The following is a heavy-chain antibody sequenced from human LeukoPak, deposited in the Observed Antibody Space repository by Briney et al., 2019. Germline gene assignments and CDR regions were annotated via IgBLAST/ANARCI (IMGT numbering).Heavy chain of an antibody. CDR2: ISSSSSYI. Sequence: PGGSLRLPCTASGFTFSSYSTNWVRQAPGKGLEWVSSISSSSSYIYYADSETGRFTISRDNGKNALYLQPNSLRAEDTAVYYSARALISSYTIYYFDYGGRGPLVTVSS. CDR1: GFTFSSYS. V-gene: IGHV3-21*01. CDR3: ARALISSYTIYYFDY. D-gene: IGHD6-6*01. J-gene: IGHJ4*02.